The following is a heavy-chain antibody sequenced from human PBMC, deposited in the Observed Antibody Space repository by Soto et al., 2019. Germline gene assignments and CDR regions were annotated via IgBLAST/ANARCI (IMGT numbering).Heavy chain of an antibody. CDR3: AKGGRQWLVTSDFNY. V-gene: IGHV3-30*18. CDR1: GFTFSDYA. J-gene: IGHJ4*02. CDR2: VSHDGRNT. Sequence: ESGGGVVQPGRSLRLSCAASGFTFSDYAMHWVRQAPGKGLEWVAVVSHDGRNTHYADSVKGRFTISRDSSKNTVSLERTSLRAEDTAVYYCAKGGRQWLVTSDFNYWGQGALVTVSS. D-gene: IGHD6-19*01.